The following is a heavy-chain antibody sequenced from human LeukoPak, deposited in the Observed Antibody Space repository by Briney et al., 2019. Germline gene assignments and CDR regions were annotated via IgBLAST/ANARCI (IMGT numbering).Heavy chain of an antibody. J-gene: IGHJ5*02. V-gene: IGHV1-3*01. CDR1: GYTFTSYA. CDR3: ARDFGMVRGRGGVTNWFDP. Sequence: GASVTVSFTASGYTFTSYAMHWVRQAPGQRLEWMGWINAGNGNTKYSQKFQGRVTITRDTSASTAYMELSSPRSEDTAVYYCARDFGMVRGRGGVTNWFDPWGQGTLVTVSS. D-gene: IGHD3-10*01. CDR2: INAGNGNT.